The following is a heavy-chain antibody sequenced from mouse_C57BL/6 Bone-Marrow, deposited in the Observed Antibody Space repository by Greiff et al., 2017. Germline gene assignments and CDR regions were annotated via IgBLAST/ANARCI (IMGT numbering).Heavy chain of an antibody. CDR3: ARGTVVATDYAMDY. V-gene: IGHV1-72*01. D-gene: IGHD1-1*01. Sequence: QVQLQQPGAELVKPGASVKLSCKASGYTFTSYWMHWVKQRPGRGLEWIGRIDPNSGGTKYNEKFKSKATLTVDKPSSTACMQLSSLTSEDSAVYYCARGTVVATDYAMDYWGQGTSVTVSS. CDR1: GYTFTSYW. J-gene: IGHJ4*01. CDR2: IDPNSGGT.